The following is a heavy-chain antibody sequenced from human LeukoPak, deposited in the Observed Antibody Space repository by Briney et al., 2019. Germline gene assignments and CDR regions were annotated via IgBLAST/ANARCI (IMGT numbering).Heavy chain of an antibody. D-gene: IGHD2-21*02. CDR1: GYSFTSYG. CDR2: ISVYNGNT. J-gene: IGHJ5*02. CDR3: ARDHGNYLAYCGADCYSDWFDP. V-gene: IGHV1-18*01. Sequence: GESLKISCKGSGYSFTSYGISWVRQAPGQGLEWMGWISVYNGNTNYAQKFQGRVTMRTDTSTSTAYMELRSLRSDDTAVYYCARDHGNYLAYCGADCYSDWFDPWGQGTLVIVSS.